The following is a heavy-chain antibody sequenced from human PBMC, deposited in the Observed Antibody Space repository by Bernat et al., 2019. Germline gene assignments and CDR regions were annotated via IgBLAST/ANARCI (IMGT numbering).Heavy chain of an antibody. V-gene: IGHV4-59*08. CDR3: AGEVPAASYYYYYGMDV. CDR2: IYYSGST. J-gene: IGHJ6*02. CDR1: GGSISSYY. Sequence: QVQLQESDPGLVKPSETLSLTCTVSGGSISSYYWSWIRQPPGKGLEWIGYIYYSGSTNYNPSLKSRVTISVDTSKNQFSLKLSSVTAADTAVYYCAGEVPAASYYYYYGMDVWGQGTTVTVSS. D-gene: IGHD2-2*01.